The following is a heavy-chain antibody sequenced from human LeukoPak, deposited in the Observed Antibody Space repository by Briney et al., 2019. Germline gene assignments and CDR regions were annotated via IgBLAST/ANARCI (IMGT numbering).Heavy chain of an antibody. CDR3: ARAPNSSSYAFDI. D-gene: IGHD6-6*01. Sequence: GGSLRLSCAASGFTFSDYYMGWIRQAPGKGLEWVSYISSSGSTIYYADSVKGRFTISRDNAKNSLYLQMNSLRAEDTAVYYCARAPNSSSYAFDIWGQGTMVTVSS. J-gene: IGHJ3*02. CDR2: ISSSGSTI. CDR1: GFTFSDYY. V-gene: IGHV3-11*04.